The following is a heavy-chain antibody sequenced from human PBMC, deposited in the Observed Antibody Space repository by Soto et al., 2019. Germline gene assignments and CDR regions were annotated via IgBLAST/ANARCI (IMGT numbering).Heavy chain of an antibody. J-gene: IGHJ4*02. CDR3: AKGATYSSGWYLGWYFDY. CDR2: ISGSGGST. D-gene: IGHD6-19*01. V-gene: IGHV3-23*01. CDR1: GFTFSSYA. Sequence: GGSLRLSCAASGFTFSSYAMSWVRQAPGKGLEWVSAISGSGGSTNYAGSVQGRFTISRDNSKNTLYLQMNSLRAEDTAVYYCAKGATYSSGWYLGWYFDYWGQGTLVTVSS.